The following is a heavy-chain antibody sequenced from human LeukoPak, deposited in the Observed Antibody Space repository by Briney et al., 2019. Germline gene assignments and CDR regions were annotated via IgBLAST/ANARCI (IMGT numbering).Heavy chain of an antibody. D-gene: IGHD6-19*01. CDR2: IKSKTDGGTT. CDR3: TTDKGEQWLYDAFDI. V-gene: IGHV3-15*01. Sequence: GGSLRLSCAASGFTFSNAWMSWVRQAPGKGLEWVGRIKSKTDGGTTDYAAPVKGRFTISRDDSKNTLYLQMNSLKTEDTAVYYCTTDKGEQWLYDAFDIWGQGTMVTVPS. J-gene: IGHJ3*02. CDR1: GFTFSNAW.